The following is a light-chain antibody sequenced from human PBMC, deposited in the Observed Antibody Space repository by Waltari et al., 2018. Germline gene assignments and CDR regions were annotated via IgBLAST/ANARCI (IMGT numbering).Light chain of an antibody. CDR2: ENT. CDR1: SSNVGAGFD. CDR3: QSYDVSLSAWV. V-gene: IGLV1-40*01. J-gene: IGLJ3*02. Sequence: QSVLTQPPSVSGAPGQRVTISCPGSSSNVGAGFDLHWYQQLPGTAPKLLIYENTNRPSGVPDRFSGSKSGTSASLAIAGLQAEDEAYYYCQSYDVSLSAWVFGGGTKVTVL.